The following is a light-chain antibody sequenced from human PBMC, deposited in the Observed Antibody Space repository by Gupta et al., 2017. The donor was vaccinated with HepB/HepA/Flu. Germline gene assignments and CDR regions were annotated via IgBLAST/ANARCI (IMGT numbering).Light chain of an antibody. CDR2: LGS. V-gene: IGKV2-28*01. CDR1: QSLLHSNGYNY. Sequence: DIVMTQSPLSLPVIPGEPASISCRSSQSLLHSNGYNYLDWYLQKPGQSPQLLIYLGSNRASGVPDRFSGSGSGTXFTLKIXRVAAEDVGVYYCMQGVQIPVTFGXGTKVDIK. J-gene: IGKJ3*01. CDR3: MQGVQIPVT.